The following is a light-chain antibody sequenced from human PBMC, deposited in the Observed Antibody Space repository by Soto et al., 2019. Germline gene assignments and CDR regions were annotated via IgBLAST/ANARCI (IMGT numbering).Light chain of an antibody. CDR3: SSYISSSTPRV. J-gene: IGLJ1*01. V-gene: IGLV2-14*01. CDR2: DVS. Sequence: QSVLTQPAPVSGSPGPSITISCTGTNSDVGGYNYVSWYQQHPGKAPKLMIYDVSNRPSGVSNRFSGSKSGNTASLTISGLQAEYEANYYCSSYISSSTPRVFGTGTKVTV. CDR1: NSDVGGYNY.